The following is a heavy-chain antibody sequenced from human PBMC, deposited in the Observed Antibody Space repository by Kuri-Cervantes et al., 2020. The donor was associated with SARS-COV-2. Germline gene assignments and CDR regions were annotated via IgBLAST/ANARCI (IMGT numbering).Heavy chain of an antibody. CDR2: ISGSGGST. V-gene: IGHV3-23*01. CDR3: AEASSGWYIVGWFDP. J-gene: IGHJ5*02. CDR1: GFTFSSYA. Sequence: GESLKISCAASGFTFSSYAMSWVRQAPGKGLEWVSAISGSGGSTYYADSVKGRFTISRDNSKNTLYLQMNSLRAEDTAVYYCAEASSGWYIVGWFDPWCQGTLVTVSS. D-gene: IGHD6-19*01.